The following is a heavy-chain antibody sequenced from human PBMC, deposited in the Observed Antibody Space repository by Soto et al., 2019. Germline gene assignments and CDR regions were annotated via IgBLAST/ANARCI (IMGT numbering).Heavy chain of an antibody. CDR1: GGSLNSPDYY. J-gene: IGHJ5*02. Sequence: QLHFQESGPGLVKPSETLSLTCTVSGGSLNSPDYYWAWIRQPPGKVLEWIGSIFVNGGAYYTPSLESRVTISVDKSKDSLSLRLRSVTAADTAVYYSARQARSYFGPGWFETWGQGALVTVSS. D-gene: IGHD3-10*01. V-gene: IGHV4-39*01. CDR3: ARQARSYFGPGWFET. CDR2: IFVNGGA.